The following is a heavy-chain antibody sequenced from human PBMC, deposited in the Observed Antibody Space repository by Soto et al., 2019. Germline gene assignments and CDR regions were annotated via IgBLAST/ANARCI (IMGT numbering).Heavy chain of an antibody. Sequence: SVKVSCKASGDTFSFYTINWVRQAPGLGLEWMGRINPILSISNYAQKFQGRVKMTADKSTNTAYMELSSLRTDYTAVYYCARDWAAAGPFDYWGQGTLVTVSS. J-gene: IGHJ4*02. V-gene: IGHV1-69*04. CDR2: INPILSIS. D-gene: IGHD6-13*01. CDR3: ARDWAAAGPFDY. CDR1: GDTFSFYT.